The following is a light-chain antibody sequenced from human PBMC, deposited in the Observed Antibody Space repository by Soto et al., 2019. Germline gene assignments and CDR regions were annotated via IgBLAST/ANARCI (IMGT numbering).Light chain of an antibody. CDR3: QQYNSYSLT. CDR1: QSISSW. CDR2: DAS. Sequence: DIQMTQSPSTLSASVGDRVTITCRASQSISSWLAWYQQKPGKAPKLLIYDASSLESGVPSRFSGSGSGTEFTLTISSLQPDDFANYYCQQYNSYSLTLGHGTKVEIK. J-gene: IGKJ1*01. V-gene: IGKV1-5*01.